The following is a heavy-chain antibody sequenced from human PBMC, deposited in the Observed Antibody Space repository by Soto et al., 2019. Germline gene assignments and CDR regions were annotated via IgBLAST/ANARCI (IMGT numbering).Heavy chain of an antibody. CDR2: IFFRGYT. CDR3: ARLSRGAAAGFDY. Sequence: PSETLSLSCSVSGGSIDNYYWSWIRQPPGEGLEWIGYIFFRGYTNYNPSLKGRVNISVDTSNNQFSLRLTSMTAADTAVYYCARLSRGAAAGFDYWGQGALVTVSS. J-gene: IGHJ4*02. D-gene: IGHD6-13*01. V-gene: IGHV4-59*08. CDR1: GGSIDNYY.